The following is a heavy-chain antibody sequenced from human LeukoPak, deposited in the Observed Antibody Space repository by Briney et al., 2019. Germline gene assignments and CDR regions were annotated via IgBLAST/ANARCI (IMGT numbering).Heavy chain of an antibody. Sequence: QSGGSLRLSCTASGFTFGDYAMSWVRQAPGKGLEWVGFIRSKAYGGTTEYAASVKGRFTISRDDSKSIAYLQMNSLKTEDTAVYYCTSGLRTLERRRVDYWGQGTLVTVSS. V-gene: IGHV3-49*04. J-gene: IGHJ4*02. CDR2: IRSKAYGGTT. D-gene: IGHD1-1*01. CDR3: TSGLRTLERRRVDY. CDR1: GFTFGDYA.